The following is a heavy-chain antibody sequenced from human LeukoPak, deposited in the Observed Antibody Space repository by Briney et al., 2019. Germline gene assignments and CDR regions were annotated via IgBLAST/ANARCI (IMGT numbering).Heavy chain of an antibody. CDR2: IYTSGST. V-gene: IGHV4-4*07. Sequence: ASETLSLTCTVSGGSISSYYWSWIRQPAGKGLEWIGRIYTSGSTNYNPSLNGRVSISRDTTKNLFSLRLRSVTAADTAVYFCARGRVSSSTWYSTYYYYFYMDVWGKGTTVTISS. CDR1: GGSISSYY. CDR3: ARGRVSSSTWYSTYYYYFYMDV. D-gene: IGHD1-1*01. J-gene: IGHJ6*03.